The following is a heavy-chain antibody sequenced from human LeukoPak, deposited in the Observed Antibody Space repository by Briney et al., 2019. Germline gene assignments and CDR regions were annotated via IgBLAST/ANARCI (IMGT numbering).Heavy chain of an antibody. CDR2: INPNSGGT. CDR3: ARDHRRAENNWFDP. V-gene: IGHV1-2*02. Sequence: GASVKVSCKASGYTFTGYYMHWVRQAPGQGLEWMGWINPNSGGTNYAQKFQGRVTMTRDTSISTAYMELSRLRSDDTAVYYCARDHRRAENNWFDPWGQGTLVTVSS. D-gene: IGHD1-14*01. J-gene: IGHJ5*02. CDR1: GYTFTGYY.